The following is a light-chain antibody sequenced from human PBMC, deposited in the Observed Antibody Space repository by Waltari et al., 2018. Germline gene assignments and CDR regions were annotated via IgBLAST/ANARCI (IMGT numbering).Light chain of an antibody. V-gene: IGLV2-23*02. CDR1: SSDVGSYNL. Sequence: QSALTQPASVSGSPGQSITISCTGTSSDVGSYNLVSWYPQHQGKAPKLMIYEVSKRPSGFSTRFVGSKSGTTASLTFSGLHAVDEADYYCCSYAGSSTWVFGGVTKLTVL. CDR2: EVS. J-gene: IGLJ3*02. CDR3: CSYAGSSTWV.